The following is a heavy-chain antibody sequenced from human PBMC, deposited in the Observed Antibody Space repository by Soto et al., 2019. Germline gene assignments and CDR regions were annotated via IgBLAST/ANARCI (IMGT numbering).Heavy chain of an antibody. V-gene: IGHV5-51*01. J-gene: IGHJ3*02. CDR2: IYPGDSDT. D-gene: IGHD3-22*01. CDR3: ASTAWYYYDSSGYYWGAFDI. Sequence: GESLKISCKGSGYSFTSYWIGWVRQMPGKGMGWMGIIYPGDSDTRYSPSFQGQVTISADKSISTAYLQWSSLKASDTAMYYCASTAWYYYDSSGYYWGAFDIWGQGTMVTVSS. CDR1: GYSFTSYW.